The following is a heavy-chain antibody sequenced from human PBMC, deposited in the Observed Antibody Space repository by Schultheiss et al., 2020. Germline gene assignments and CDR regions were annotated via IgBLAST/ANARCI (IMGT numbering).Heavy chain of an antibody. J-gene: IGHJ4*02. CDR3: ATVKGSDTVIAVAGIRQWYYFDY. D-gene: IGHD6-19*01. CDR1: GYTFTSYD. V-gene: IGHV1-8*01. Sequence: ASVKVSCKASGYTFTSYDIDWVRQATGQGLEWMGWMNPNSGNTAYAQKFQGRVTMTRNTSISTAYMELSSLRSEDTAVYYCATVKGSDTVIAVAGIRQWYYFDYWGQGTLVTVSS. CDR2: MNPNSGNT.